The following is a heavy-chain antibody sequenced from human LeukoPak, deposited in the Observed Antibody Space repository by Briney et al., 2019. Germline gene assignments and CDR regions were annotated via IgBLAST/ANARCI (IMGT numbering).Heavy chain of an antibody. J-gene: IGHJ6*02. Sequence: GGSLRLSCVASGFKFSDYSMIWVRRAPGKGLEWISYISSTSITKYYADSAKGRFTISRDNAKNSLHLQMNSLRDEDTAVYYCAKVVWVGGMDVWGQGTTVIVPS. D-gene: IGHD5/OR15-5a*01. V-gene: IGHV3-48*02. CDR2: ISSTSITK. CDR3: AKVVWVGGMDV. CDR1: GFKFSDYS.